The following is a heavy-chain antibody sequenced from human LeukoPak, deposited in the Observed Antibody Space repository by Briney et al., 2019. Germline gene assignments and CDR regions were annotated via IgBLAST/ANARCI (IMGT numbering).Heavy chain of an antibody. D-gene: IGHD5-18*01. V-gene: IGHV1-18*01. CDR1: GGTFSSYA. CDR2: ISAYNGNT. Sequence: ASVTSSCKASGGTFSSYAISWVRPAPGQGLEWMGWISAYNGNTNYVQKFQGRVTMTTDISMSTACMELRSLRSDDTAVFYCVRDLGVDTSMIFFDYWGQGTRVTVSS. J-gene: IGHJ4*02. CDR3: VRDLGVDTSMIFFDY.